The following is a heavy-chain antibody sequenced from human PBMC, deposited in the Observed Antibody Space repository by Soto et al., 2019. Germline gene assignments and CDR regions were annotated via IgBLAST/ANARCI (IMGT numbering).Heavy chain of an antibody. CDR2: ISYSGST. CDR1: GGSISSGRYY. Sequence: QLQLQESGPGLVKPSETLSLTCIVSGGSISSGRYYWAWIRQPPGKGLEWIGSISYSGSTYYNPSLKSRVTMSVDTSKNQFSLKVNSVTAADTAAYYCARHPPRPTDAFDIWGEGTMVTVSS. V-gene: IGHV4-39*01. CDR3: ARHPPRPTDAFDI. J-gene: IGHJ3*02.